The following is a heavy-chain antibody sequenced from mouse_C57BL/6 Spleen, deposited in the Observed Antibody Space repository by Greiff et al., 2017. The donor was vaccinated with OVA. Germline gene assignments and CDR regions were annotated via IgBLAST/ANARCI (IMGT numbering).Heavy chain of an antibody. CDR3: ARYDYGGFAY. V-gene: IGHV1-55*01. CDR2: IYPGSGRT. J-gene: IGHJ3*01. CDR1: GYTFTSYW. D-gene: IGHD2-4*01. Sequence: QVQLKQPGAELVKPGASVKMSCKASGYTFTSYWITWVKQRPGHGLEWIGDIYPGSGRTNYNEKFKSKATLTVDKSSSTAYMQLSSLTSEDSAVYYGARYDYGGFAYWGQGTLVTVSA.